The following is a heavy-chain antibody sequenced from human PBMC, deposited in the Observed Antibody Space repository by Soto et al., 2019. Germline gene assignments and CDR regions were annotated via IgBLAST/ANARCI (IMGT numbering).Heavy chain of an antibody. V-gene: IGHV3-49*04. CDR2: IRSKAYGGTT. CDR3: TRSQRTAYDFWSGSSNYYGMDV. D-gene: IGHD3-3*01. J-gene: IGHJ6*02. Sequence: GGSLRLSCTASGFTFGDYAMSWVRQAPGKGLEWVGCIRSKAYGGTTEYAASVKGRFTISRDDSKSIVYLQMNSLKTEDTAVYYCTRSQRTAYDFWSGSSNYYGMDVWGQGTTVTVSS. CDR1: GFTFGDYA.